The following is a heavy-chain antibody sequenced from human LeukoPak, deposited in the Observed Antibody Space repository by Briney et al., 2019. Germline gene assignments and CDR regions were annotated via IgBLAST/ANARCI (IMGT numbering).Heavy chain of an antibody. D-gene: IGHD3-3*01. J-gene: IGHJ3*02. CDR3: AKVPVFSLTISEVVTDDAFDI. V-gene: IGHV3-23*01. CDR1: GFTFSSSA. Sequence: GGSLRLSCAASGFTFSSSAMSWVRQAPGKGLEWVSAISGSGGATYYADSVKGRFTISRDNSKNTLYLQMNSLRAEDTAVYYCAKVPVFSLTISEVVTDDAFDIWVQGTIVTVSS. CDR2: ISGSGGAT.